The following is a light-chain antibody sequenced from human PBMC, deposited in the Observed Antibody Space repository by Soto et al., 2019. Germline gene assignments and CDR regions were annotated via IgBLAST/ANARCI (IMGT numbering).Light chain of an antibody. J-gene: IGLJ1*01. Sequence: QSALTQPASVSGSPGQSITISCTGTSNDVGGYNYVSWYQQHPGKAPKLVIYEVSHRPSGISDRFSGSKSGNTASLTISGPQVEDEAEYYCSSYTTSSPYVFGPGTKLTVL. CDR3: SSYTTSSPYV. CDR1: SNDVGGYNY. V-gene: IGLV2-14*01. CDR2: EVS.